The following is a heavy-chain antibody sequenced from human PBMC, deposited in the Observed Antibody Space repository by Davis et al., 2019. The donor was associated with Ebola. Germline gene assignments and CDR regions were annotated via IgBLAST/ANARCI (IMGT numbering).Heavy chain of an antibody. D-gene: IGHD3-10*01. Sequence: MPSETLSLTCAVYGGSFSGYYWNWIRQPPGKGLEWIGEINHSGSTKYNQSLKSRVTISVDTSKNQFSLKLSSVTAADTAVYYCARSITVLRGVVPWFDPWGQGTLVTVSS. CDR1: GGSFSGYY. CDR2: INHSGST. J-gene: IGHJ5*02. V-gene: IGHV4-34*01. CDR3: ARSITVLRGVVPWFDP.